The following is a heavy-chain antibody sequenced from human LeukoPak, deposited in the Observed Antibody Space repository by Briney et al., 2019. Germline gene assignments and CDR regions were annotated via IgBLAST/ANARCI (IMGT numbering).Heavy chain of an antibody. V-gene: IGHV1-18*01. CDR3: ARDTTGLTYYDILTGYPSYYYYGMDV. D-gene: IGHD3-9*01. J-gene: IGHJ6*02. CDR1: GYTFTSYG. Sequence: ASVKVSCKASGYTFTSYGISWVRQAPGQGLEWMGWISAYNGNTNYAQKLQGRVTMTTDTSTSTAYMELRSLRSDDTAVYYCARDTTGLTYYDILTGYPSYYYYGMDVWGQGTTVTVSS. CDR2: ISAYNGNT.